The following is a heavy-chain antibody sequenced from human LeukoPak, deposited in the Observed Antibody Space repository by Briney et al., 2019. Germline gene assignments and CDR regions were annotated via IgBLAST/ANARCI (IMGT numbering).Heavy chain of an antibody. Sequence: ASVKVSCKASGYTFTSYGISWVRQAPGQGLEWMGRISAYNGNTNYAQKLQGRVTMTTDTSTSTAYMELRSLRSDDTAVYYCARDDIGYSYGYSDYWGQGTLVTVSS. J-gene: IGHJ4*02. D-gene: IGHD5-18*01. CDR1: GYTFTSYG. V-gene: IGHV1-18*01. CDR3: ARDDIGYSYGYSDY. CDR2: ISAYNGNT.